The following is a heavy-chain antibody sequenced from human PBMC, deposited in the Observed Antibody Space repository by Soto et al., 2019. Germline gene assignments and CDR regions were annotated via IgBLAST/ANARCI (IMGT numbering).Heavy chain of an antibody. CDR1: GGSVTSYY. J-gene: IGHJ6*03. D-gene: IGHD3-10*01. CDR3: ARTSGTYYNLGGYYYYYYMVV. CDR2: ISNSGIT. Sequence: ASETLSLTCSVSGGSVTSYYWSWIRQPPGKGLEWIGYISNSGITNYNPSLKSRVTISVDTSKNQLSLKLTSVTAADTAVYYCARTSGTYYNLGGYYYYYYMVVWGKGITVTV. V-gene: IGHV4-59*02.